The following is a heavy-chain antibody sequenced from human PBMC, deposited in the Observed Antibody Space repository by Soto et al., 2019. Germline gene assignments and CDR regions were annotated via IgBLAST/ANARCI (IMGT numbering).Heavy chain of an antibody. CDR2: IFYSGYT. J-gene: IGHJ4*02. CDR1: GGSISGYY. D-gene: IGHD5-12*01. V-gene: IGHV4-59*01. CDR3: ARGVATNEFDS. Sequence: SETLSLTCTVSGGSISGYYWSWLRQPPGKGLEWIGYIFYSGYTKCDPSLKSRVTITVHTSKNQFSLTLSSVTAADTAVYYCARGVATNEFDSWGQGTLVTVSS.